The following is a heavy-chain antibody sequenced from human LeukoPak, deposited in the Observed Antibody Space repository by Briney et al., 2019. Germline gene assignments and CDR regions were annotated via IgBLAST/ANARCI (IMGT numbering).Heavy chain of an antibody. CDR3: AKDSYSHNGIYDALDI. J-gene: IGHJ3*02. D-gene: IGHD2-8*01. CDR2: IGGGPAPV. CDR1: GGSISSSN. V-gene: IGHV3-23*01. Sequence: ETLSLTCAVSGGSISSSNWWSWVRQAPGKGLEWVATIGGGPAPVFYADSVKGRFTISRDDSKNTLFLQMNSLRVEDTAIYYCAKDSYSHNGIYDALDIWGQGTMVTVSS.